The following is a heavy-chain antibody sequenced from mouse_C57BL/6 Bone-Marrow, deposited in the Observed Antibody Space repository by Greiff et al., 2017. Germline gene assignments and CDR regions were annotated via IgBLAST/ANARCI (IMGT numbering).Heavy chain of an antibody. CDR1: GFTFSNYW. J-gene: IGHJ4*01. CDR2: IRLKSDNYAT. Sequence: EVKLVESGGGLVQPGGSMKLSCVASGFTFSNYWMNWVRQSPEKGLEWVAQIRLKSDNYATHYAESVKGRFTISRDDSKSSVYLQMNNLRAEDTGIYYCTDPHYYGSRGYYAMDYWGQGTSVTVSS. D-gene: IGHD1-1*01. CDR3: TDPHYYGSRGYYAMDY. V-gene: IGHV6-3*01.